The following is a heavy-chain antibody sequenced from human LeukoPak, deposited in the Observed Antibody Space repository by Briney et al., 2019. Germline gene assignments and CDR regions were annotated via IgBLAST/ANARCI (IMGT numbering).Heavy chain of an antibody. CDR1: GGSFSGYY. Sequence: SETLSLTCAVYGGSFSGYYWSWIRQPPGKGLEWIGEINHSGSTNYNPSLKSRVTISVDTSKNQFSLRLSSVTAADTAVYYCARGQRSSSSWQGRPEYFQHWGQGTLVTVSS. D-gene: IGHD6-13*01. J-gene: IGHJ1*01. CDR2: INHSGST. V-gene: IGHV4-34*01. CDR3: ARGQRSSSSWQGRPEYFQH.